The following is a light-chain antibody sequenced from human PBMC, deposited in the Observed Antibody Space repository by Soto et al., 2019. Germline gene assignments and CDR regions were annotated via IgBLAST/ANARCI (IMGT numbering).Light chain of an antibody. J-gene: IGKJ1*01. CDR2: DAS. CDR1: QSISSW. Sequence: DIQMTQSPSTLSASVGDRVTITCRTSQSISSWLAWYQQKPGKAPKLLIYDASSLESGVPSRFSGSGFGTEFTLTIDSLQPDDFATYYCQQCHYLWTFGQGTKVDIK. V-gene: IGKV1-5*01. CDR3: QQCHYLWT.